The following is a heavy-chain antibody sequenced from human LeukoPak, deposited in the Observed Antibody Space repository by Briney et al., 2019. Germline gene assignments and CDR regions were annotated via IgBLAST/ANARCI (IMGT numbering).Heavy chain of an antibody. CDR1: GFTFSSYA. V-gene: IGHV3-30-3*01. CDR2: ISYDGSNK. D-gene: IGHD3-3*01. J-gene: IGHJ6*03. Sequence: GGSLRLSCAASGFTFSSYAMHWVRQAPGKGLEWVAVISYDGSNKYYADSVKGRFTISSDNSKNTLYLQMNSLRAEDTAVYYCARGKWSLLEWLSLGYMDVWGKGTTVTVSS. CDR3: ARGKWSLLEWLSLGYMDV.